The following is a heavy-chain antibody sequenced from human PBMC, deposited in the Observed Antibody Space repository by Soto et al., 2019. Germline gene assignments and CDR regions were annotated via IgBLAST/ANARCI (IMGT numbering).Heavy chain of an antibody. Sequence: SETLSLTCAVYGGSFSGYYWSWIRQPPGKGLEGIGEINHSGSTNYNPSLKSRVTISVDTSKNQFSLKLSSVTAADTAVYYCAQTTVSYYYYGMDVWGQGTTVTVSS. CDR3: AQTTVSYYYYGMDV. J-gene: IGHJ6*02. D-gene: IGHD4-4*01. CDR1: GGSFSGYY. V-gene: IGHV4-34*01. CDR2: INHSGST.